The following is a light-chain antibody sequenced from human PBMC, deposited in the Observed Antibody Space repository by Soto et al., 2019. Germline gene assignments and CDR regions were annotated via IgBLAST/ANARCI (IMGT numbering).Light chain of an antibody. CDR1: QRVSSSTY. Sequence: EIVLTQSPGTLSLSPGERATLSCRASQRVSSSTYLAWYQQKPGQAPRLLIYDASSRATGIPDRFSGSGSGTDFTLTISRLEPEDFAVYYCQQYGSSPITFGQGTKVDIK. CDR3: QQYGSSPIT. J-gene: IGKJ1*01. V-gene: IGKV3-20*01. CDR2: DAS.